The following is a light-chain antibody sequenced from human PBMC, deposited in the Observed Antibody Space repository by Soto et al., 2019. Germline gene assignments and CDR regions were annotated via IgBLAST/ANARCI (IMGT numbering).Light chain of an antibody. CDR2: GVS. V-gene: IGKV1-39*01. CDR3: QQSYDAQFT. J-gene: IGKJ4*01. Sequence: DIQLTQSPSSLSASVGDEVTITCRASQGISHYLTWYQQKPGRAPTLLIYGVSTLQSGVPSRFSGGGSGTDSTLTISNLQLEDFATYYCQQSYDAQFTFGGGTRVEIK. CDR1: QGISHY.